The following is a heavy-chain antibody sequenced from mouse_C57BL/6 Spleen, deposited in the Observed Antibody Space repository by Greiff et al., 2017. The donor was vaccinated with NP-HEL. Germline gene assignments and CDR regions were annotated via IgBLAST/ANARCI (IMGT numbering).Heavy chain of an antibody. CDR2: ISYDGSN. CDR1: GYSITSGYY. D-gene: IGHD1-1*01. Sequence: EVQLVESGPGLVKPSQSLSLTCSVTGYSITSGYYWNWIRQFPGNKLEWMGYISYDGSNNYNPSLKNRISITRDTSKNQFFLKLNSVTTEDTATYYCASGVSYDYWGQGTTLTVSS. V-gene: IGHV3-6*01. CDR3: ASGVSYDY. J-gene: IGHJ2*01.